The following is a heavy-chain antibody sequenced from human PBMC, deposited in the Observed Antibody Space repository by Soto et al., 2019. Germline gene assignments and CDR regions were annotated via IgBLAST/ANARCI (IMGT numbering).Heavy chain of an antibody. D-gene: IGHD6-19*01. Sequence: PGGSLRLSCAASGFTFSSYAMSWVRQAPGKGLEWVSAISGSGGSTYYADSVKGRFTISRDNSKNTLYLQMNSLRAEDTAVYYCAKDRGLSGYSSGWFGYWGQGTLVTVSP. CDR2: ISGSGGST. CDR1: GFTFSSYA. V-gene: IGHV3-23*01. CDR3: AKDRGLSGYSSGWFGY. J-gene: IGHJ5*01.